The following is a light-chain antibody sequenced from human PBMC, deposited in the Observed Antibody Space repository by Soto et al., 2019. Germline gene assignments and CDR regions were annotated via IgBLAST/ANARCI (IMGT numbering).Light chain of an antibody. CDR1: QSISSY. CDR3: QQSYRTSPYT. Sequence: DIQMTQSPSSLSASVGDRVTITCRASQSISSYLNWYQQKPGKAPKLMIYAASSLQSGLPSRFSGSGSGTAFTINISSLQPEDFATYYCQQSYRTSPYTFVQGTKLEIK. V-gene: IGKV1-39*01. CDR2: AAS. J-gene: IGKJ2*01.